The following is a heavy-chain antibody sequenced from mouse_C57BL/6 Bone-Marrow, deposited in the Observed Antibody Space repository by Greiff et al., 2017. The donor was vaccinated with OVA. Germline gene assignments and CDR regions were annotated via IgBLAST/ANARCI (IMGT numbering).Heavy chain of an antibody. V-gene: IGHV5-12*01. J-gene: IGHJ2*01. CDR3: ARHVYYGYYFDY. CDR1: GFTFSDYY. CDR2: ISNGGGST. D-gene: IGHD2-2*01. Sequence: EVQLVESGGGLVQPGGSLKLSCAASGFTFSDYYMYWVRQTPEKRLEWVAYISNGGGSTYYPDTVKGRFTISRDNAKNTLYLQMSRLKSEDTAMYYCARHVYYGYYFDYWGQGTTLTVSS.